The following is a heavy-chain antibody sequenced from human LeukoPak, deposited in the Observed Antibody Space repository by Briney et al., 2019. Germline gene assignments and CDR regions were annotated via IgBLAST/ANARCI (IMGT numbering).Heavy chain of an antibody. D-gene: IGHD6-25*01. J-gene: IGHJ4*02. CDR2: ISSSSSYI. Sequence: PGGSLRLSCAASGFTFSTYTMNWVRHAPGRGLEWVSSISSSSSYIYYADSVKGRFTISRDNTKNSLYLHMNSLRAADTAVYYCARGGAQRLVGYFDYWGQGTLVTVSS. CDR3: ARGGAQRLVGYFDY. V-gene: IGHV3-21*06. CDR1: GFTFSTYT.